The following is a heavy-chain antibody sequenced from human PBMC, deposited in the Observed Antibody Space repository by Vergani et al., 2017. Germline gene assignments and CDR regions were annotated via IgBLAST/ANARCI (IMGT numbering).Heavy chain of an antibody. D-gene: IGHD6-13*01. CDR3: ARLSAAAGTLLDY. Sequence: QVQLQESGPGLVKPSQTLSLTCTVSGDSITSGDYYWGWIRQSPGKGLEWIGYIYHSGSTYYNTFLRSRVTISVDTSKNQFSLKLNSVTAADTAVYYCARLSAAAGTLLDYWGQGTLVTVST. V-gene: IGHV4-30-4*08. CDR1: GDSITSGDYY. J-gene: IGHJ4*02. CDR2: IYHSGST.